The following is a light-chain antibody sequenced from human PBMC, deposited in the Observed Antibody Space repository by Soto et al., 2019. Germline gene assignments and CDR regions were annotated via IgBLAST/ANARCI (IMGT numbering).Light chain of an antibody. J-gene: IGLJ1*01. Sequence: QSVLTQPASVSGSPGQSITFSCTGTSSDVGGYNYVFWYQHHPGKAPKLIIYDVSNRPSGVSNRFSASKSGNTASLTISGLQAEDEADYYCSSYTSSSTLYVFGTGTKVTVL. CDR1: SSDVGGYNY. V-gene: IGLV2-14*03. CDR3: SSYTSSSTLYV. CDR2: DVS.